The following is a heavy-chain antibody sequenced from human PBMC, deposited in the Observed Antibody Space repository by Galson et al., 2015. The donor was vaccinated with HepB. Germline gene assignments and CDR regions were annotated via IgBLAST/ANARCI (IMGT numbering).Heavy chain of an antibody. CDR2: IKQDGSEK. D-gene: IGHD1-26*01. J-gene: IGHJ4*02. CDR1: GFTFSSYW. V-gene: IGHV3-7*03. CDR3: ARERRMGPIVGATNDY. Sequence: SLRLSCAASGFTFSSYWMSWVRQAPGKGLEWVANIKQDGSEKYYVDSVKGRFTISRDNAKNSLYLQMNSLRAEDTAVYYCARERRMGPIVGATNDYWGQGTLVTASS.